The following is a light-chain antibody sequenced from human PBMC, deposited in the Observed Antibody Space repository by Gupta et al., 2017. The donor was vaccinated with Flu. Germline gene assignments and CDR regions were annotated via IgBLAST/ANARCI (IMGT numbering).Light chain of an antibody. Sequence: DIVMTQSPLSLPVTPGEPASISCRSSQSRLHSNGYNYLDWYLQKPGQSPQLLIYLGSNRASGVPDRFSGSGSGTDFTLKISRVEAEDVGVYYCRQALQTPNIFGQGTKVEIK. V-gene: IGKV2-28*01. CDR2: LGS. J-gene: IGKJ2*01. CDR1: QSRLHSNGYNY. CDR3: RQALQTPNI.